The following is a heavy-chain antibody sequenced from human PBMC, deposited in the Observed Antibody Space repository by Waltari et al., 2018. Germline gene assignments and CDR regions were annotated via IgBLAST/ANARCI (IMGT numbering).Heavy chain of an antibody. Sequence: QLQLQESGPGLVKPSETLSLPCTVSGGSVSTGTHYWGWIRQPPGKGLEWIGTIYYTGNAYYNPSLKSRTTMSVDTSRNQFSLKLTSVTAADTAVYYCARELAAGGATGYWGQGTLVTVSS. J-gene: IGHJ4*02. CDR2: IYYTGNA. D-gene: IGHD1-26*01. CDR1: GGSVSTGTHY. CDR3: ARELAAGGATGY. V-gene: IGHV4-39*02.